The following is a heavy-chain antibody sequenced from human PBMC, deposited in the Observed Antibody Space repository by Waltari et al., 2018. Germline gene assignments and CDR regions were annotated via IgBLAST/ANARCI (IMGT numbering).Heavy chain of an antibody. CDR3: VRDEPGDGLDY. J-gene: IGHJ4*02. CDR1: GFTFDDYA. D-gene: IGHD7-27*01. Sequence: EVQLVESGGGLVHPGRSLRLSCAASGFTFDDYAMHWVRQAPGKGREWVAGINWNSDSIGYGDSVKGRFTISRDNARNSLYLQMNSLTTEDTAVYYCVRDEPGDGLDYWGQGTLVTVSS. V-gene: IGHV3-9*01. CDR2: INWNSDSI.